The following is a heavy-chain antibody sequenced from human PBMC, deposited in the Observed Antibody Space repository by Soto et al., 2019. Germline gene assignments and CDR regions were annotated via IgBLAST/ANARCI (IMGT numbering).Heavy chain of an antibody. J-gene: IGHJ4*02. Sequence: ELQLVESGGGLVQPGGSLRLSCAASGSTVSTNYMSWVRQAPGKGLESVAILYMSGNSYYADSVRDRFTISRDTSKRTLSLQMGSLRAGDTAVYYCTQEELGRDHWGQGTLVTVSS. CDR2: LYMSGNS. V-gene: IGHV3-66*01. CDR1: GSTVSTNY. CDR3: TQEELGRDH. D-gene: IGHD7-27*01.